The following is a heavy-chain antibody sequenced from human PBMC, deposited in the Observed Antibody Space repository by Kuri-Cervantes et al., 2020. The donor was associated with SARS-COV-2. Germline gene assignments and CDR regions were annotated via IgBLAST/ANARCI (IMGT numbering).Heavy chain of an antibody. CDR1: GGSISSGSYY. J-gene: IGHJ4*02. Sequence: GSLRLSCTVSGGSISSGSYYWSWIRQPAGKGLEWIGYIYYSGSTNYNPSLKSRVTISVDTSKNQFSLKLSSVTAAGTAVYYCARDLGGSNYGGGDYWDQGTLVTVSS. CDR3: ARDLGGSNYGGGDY. CDR2: IYYSGST. V-gene: IGHV4-61*10. D-gene: IGHD4-23*01.